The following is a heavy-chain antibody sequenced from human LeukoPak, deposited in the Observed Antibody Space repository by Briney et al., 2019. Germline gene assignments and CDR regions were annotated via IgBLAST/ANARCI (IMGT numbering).Heavy chain of an antibody. V-gene: IGHV1-2*02. D-gene: IGHD5-12*01. CDR3: ARGEGGYSGYGYFDY. CDR1: GYTFTSYY. Sequence: GASVKVSCKASGYTFTSYYMHWVRQAPGQGLEWMGWINPNSGGTNYAQKFQGRVTMTRDTSISTAYMELSRLRSDDTAVYYCARGEGGYSGYGYFDYWGQGTLVTVSS. CDR2: INPNSGGT. J-gene: IGHJ4*02.